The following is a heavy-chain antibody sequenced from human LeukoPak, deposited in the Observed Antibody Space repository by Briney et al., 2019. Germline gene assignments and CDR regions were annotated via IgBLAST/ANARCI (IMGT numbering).Heavy chain of an antibody. D-gene: IGHD3-9*01. CDR1: GYTFTSYG. CDR2: ISAYNGNT. J-gene: IGHJ6*03. CDR3: ARGTYDTYYYYMDV. V-gene: IGHV1-18*01. Sequence: ASVKVSCKASGYTFTSYGISWVRQAPGQGLEWRGWISAYNGNTNYAQKLQGRVTMTTDTSTSTAYMELRSLRSDDTAVYYCARGTYDTYYYYMDVWGKGTTVTVSS.